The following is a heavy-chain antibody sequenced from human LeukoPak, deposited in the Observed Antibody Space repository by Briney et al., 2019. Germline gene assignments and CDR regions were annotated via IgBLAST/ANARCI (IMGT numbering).Heavy chain of an antibody. CDR2: INHSGST. CDR3: ARHDGSGSTHIDC. CDR1: GGSFSGYY. D-gene: IGHD3-10*01. J-gene: IGHJ4*02. V-gene: IGHV4-34*01. Sequence: SETLSLTCAVYGGSFSGYYWSWIRQPPGKGLEWIGEINHSGSTNYNPSLKSRVTISVDTSKNQFSLKLSSVTAADTAVYYCARHDGSGSTHIDCWGQGTLVTVSS.